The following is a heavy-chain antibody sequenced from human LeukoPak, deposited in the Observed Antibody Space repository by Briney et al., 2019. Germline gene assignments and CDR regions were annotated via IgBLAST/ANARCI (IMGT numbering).Heavy chain of an antibody. CDR1: GFSFSSHA. V-gene: IGHV3-23*01. J-gene: IGHJ4*02. CDR2: IGASGDST. CDR3: PRDPFDY. Sequence: PGGSLRLSCGASGFSFSSHAMNWVRQAPGKGLEWVTLIGASGDSTQSADSVKGRFTISRDNSKNTLYLQMNSLRAEDTGVYYCPRDPFDYWGQGTLVTVSS.